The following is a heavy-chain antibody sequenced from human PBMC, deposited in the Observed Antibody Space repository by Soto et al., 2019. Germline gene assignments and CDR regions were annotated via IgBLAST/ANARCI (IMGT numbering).Heavy chain of an antibody. CDR3: ARSEDDFFGSGDYMEV. CDR1: GGSISSGGYY. D-gene: IGHD3-10*01. J-gene: IGHJ6*03. CDR2: IYYSGST. V-gene: IGHV4-31*03. Sequence: QVQLQESGPGLVKPSQTLSLTCTVSGGSISSGGYYWSWIRQHTGKGLEWIGYIYYSGSTYYNPSHKRRDTISVDPSKNHFSLKLRSVTAADTAEYYCARSEDDFFGSGDYMEVWGKGTTVTVSS.